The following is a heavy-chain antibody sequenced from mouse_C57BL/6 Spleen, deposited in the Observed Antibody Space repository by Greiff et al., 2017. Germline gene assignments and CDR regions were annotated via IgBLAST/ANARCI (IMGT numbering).Heavy chain of an antibody. V-gene: IGHV1-50*01. J-gene: IGHJ2*01. D-gene: IGHD2-5*01. CDR3: ASNSNYLYFDY. Sequence: QVQLQQPGAELVKPGASVKLSCKASGYTFTSYWMQWVKQRPGQGLEWIGEMDPSDSYTNYNPKFKGKATLTVDTSSSTAYMQLSSLTSEDAAVYYCASNSNYLYFDYWGQGTTLTVSS. CDR1: GYTFTSYW. CDR2: MDPSDSYT.